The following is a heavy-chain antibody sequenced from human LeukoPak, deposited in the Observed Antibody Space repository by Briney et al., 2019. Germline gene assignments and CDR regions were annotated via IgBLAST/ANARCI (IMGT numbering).Heavy chain of an antibody. J-gene: IGHJ6*03. V-gene: IGHV3-23*01. D-gene: IGHD6-13*01. CDR1: GFTFSSYA. CDR3: AKRLAAAGSYYQYYYMDV. CDR2: ISGSGGST. Sequence: GGSLRLSCAASGFTFSSYAMSWVRQAPGQGLEWVSAISGSGGSTYYADSVKGRFTISRDNSKNTLYLQMNSLRAEDTAVYYCAKRLAAAGSYYQYYYMDVWGKGTTVTISS.